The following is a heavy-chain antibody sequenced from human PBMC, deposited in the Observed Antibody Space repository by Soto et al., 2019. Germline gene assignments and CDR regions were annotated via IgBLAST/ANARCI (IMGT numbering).Heavy chain of an antibody. CDR3: ARNDAACDI. V-gene: IGHV4-61*01. CDR2: IYYNGAT. CDR1: GGSVSSGSYY. J-gene: IGHJ3*02. Sequence: QVHLQESGPGLVKPSETLSLTCTVSGGSVSSGSYYWTWIRQSPGKGLEWVGYIYYNGATSYNPSLKSRVTISRDTSKNQFSLKLTSVTAADTAVYYCARNDAACDIWGQGTMVSVSS.